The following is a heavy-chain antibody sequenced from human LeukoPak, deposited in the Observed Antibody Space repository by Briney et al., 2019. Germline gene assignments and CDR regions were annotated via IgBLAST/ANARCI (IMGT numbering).Heavy chain of an antibody. D-gene: IGHD2-2*01. J-gene: IGHJ4*02. CDR1: GGSISSYY. CDR3: ARRISTVTQFDY. CDR2: ISYSGDI. V-gene: IGHV4-59*01. Sequence: PSETLSLTCTVSGGSISSYYWSWIRQPPGKGLEWIAYISYSGDITYNPSLKGRVTISIGSSKNQFSLYLRSVTAADTAVYYCARRISTVTQFDYWGQGTLVTVSS.